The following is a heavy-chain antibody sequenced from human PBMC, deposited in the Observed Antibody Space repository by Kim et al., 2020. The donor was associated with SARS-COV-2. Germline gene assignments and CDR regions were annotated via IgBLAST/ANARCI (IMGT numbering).Heavy chain of an antibody. J-gene: IGHJ4*02. CDR3: AHRPAYGDHFDY. CDR2: IYWDDDV. D-gene: IGHD2-21*01. V-gene: IGHV2-5*02. Sequence: SSPTLVKPTESLTLTCTFSGFSLTTSGVAMGWFRQPPGRAPECLGLIYWDDDVRYSPSLKGRVTITRDTSKNQVVLAMTNLDPVDTATYYCAHRPAYGDHFDYWGQGTMVTVSS. CDR1: GFSLTTSGVA.